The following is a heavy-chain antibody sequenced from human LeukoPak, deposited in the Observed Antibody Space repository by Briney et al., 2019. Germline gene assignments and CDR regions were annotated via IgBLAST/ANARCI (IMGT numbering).Heavy chain of an antibody. J-gene: IGHJ6*02. V-gene: IGHV4-59*08. D-gene: IGHD5-18*01. CDR1: GGSISSYY. CDR3: ARLRYSYGPPVYYYGMDV. CDR2: IYYSGST. Sequence: SETLSLTCTVSGGSISSYYWSWIRQPPGKGLEWIGYIYYSGSTNYNPSLKSRVTISVDTSKNQFSLKLSSVTAADTAVYYCARLRYSYGPPVYYYGMDVWGQGTTVTVSS.